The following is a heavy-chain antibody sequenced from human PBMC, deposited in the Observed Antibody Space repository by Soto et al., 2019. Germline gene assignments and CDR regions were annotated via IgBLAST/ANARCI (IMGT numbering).Heavy chain of an antibody. Sequence: QVQLQESGPGLVKPSQTLSLTCTVSGGSISSGDYYWSWIRQPPGKGLEWIGYIYYSGSTYYNPSLKTRVTTTVTTAKNQFSLKLSSVTAADTAVYYCAMGSEWLLQDDYWGQGTLVTVSS. CDR3: AMGSEWLLQDDY. CDR1: GGSISSGDYY. D-gene: IGHD3-22*01. V-gene: IGHV4-30-4*01. J-gene: IGHJ4*02. CDR2: IYYSGST.